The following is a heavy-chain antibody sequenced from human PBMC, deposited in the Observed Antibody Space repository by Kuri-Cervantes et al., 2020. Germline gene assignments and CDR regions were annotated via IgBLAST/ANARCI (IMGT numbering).Heavy chain of an antibody. CDR1: GYTFTYRY. V-gene: IGHV1-18*04. D-gene: IGHD6-13*01. CDR3: ARISSSWYANY. CDR2: ISAYNGNT. J-gene: IGHJ4*02. Sequence: ASVKVSCKASGYTFTYRYLHWVRQAPGQGLEWMGWISAYNGNTNYAQKLQGRVTMTTDTSTSTAYMELSSLRSEDTAVYYCARISSSWYANYWGQGTLVTVSS.